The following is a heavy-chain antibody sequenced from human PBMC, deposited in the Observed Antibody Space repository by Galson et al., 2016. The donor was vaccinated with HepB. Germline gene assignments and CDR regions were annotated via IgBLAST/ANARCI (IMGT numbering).Heavy chain of an antibody. V-gene: IGHV1-58*01. Sequence: SVKVSCKASGFTFSSSAVQWVRQARGQRLEWIGWIVVASGHTNYAQKFQERVTFTRDKSTSTAFMELSSLRSEDTAVYYCAALNLLWPFWGQGTLVTVSS. CDR2: IVVASGHT. CDR3: AALNLLWPF. CDR1: GFTFSSSA. D-gene: IGHD2-21*01. J-gene: IGHJ4*02.